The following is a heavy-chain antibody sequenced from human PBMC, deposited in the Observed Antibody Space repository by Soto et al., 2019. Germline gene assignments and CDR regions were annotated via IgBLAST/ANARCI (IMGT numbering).Heavy chain of an antibody. CDR1: GYTLTELS. Sequence: ASVKVSCKVSGYTLTELSMHWVRQATGKGLEWMGWMNPESGNAGYAQKFQGRVTMTRDTSISTAYMDLSSLRSEDTAVYYCARGLFHFGMDVWGQGTTVTVSS. J-gene: IGHJ6*02. CDR3: ARGLFHFGMDV. V-gene: IGHV1-8*01. CDR2: MNPESGNA.